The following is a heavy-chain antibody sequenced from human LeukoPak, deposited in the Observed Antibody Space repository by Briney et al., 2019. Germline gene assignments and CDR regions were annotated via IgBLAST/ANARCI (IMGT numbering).Heavy chain of an antibody. D-gene: IGHD3-10*01. V-gene: IGHV3-21*01. CDR2: ISSSSSYI. CDR1: GFTFSSYS. Sequence: GGSLRLSCAASGFTFSSYSMTWVRQAPGKGLEWVSSISSSSSYIYYADSVKGRFTISRDNAKNSLYLQMNSLRAEDTAVYYCAREAALLWFGDPYYYGMDVWGQGTTVTVSS. J-gene: IGHJ6*02. CDR3: AREAALLWFGDPYYYGMDV.